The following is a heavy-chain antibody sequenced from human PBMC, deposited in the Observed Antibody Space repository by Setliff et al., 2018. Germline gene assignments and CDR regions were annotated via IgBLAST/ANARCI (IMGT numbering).Heavy chain of an antibody. V-gene: IGHV1-18*01. Sequence: ASVKVSCKASGYSFSDYGISWVRQAPGQGLEWMGWISAYNGNTKYAQKLQGRVTMATDISTSTAYMELRSLRSDDTAVYYCARGGYSYGYGHGFEIWGQGTMVTVSS. J-gene: IGHJ3*02. CDR2: ISAYNGNT. D-gene: IGHD5-18*01. CDR1: GYSFSDYG. CDR3: ARGGYSYGYGHGFEI.